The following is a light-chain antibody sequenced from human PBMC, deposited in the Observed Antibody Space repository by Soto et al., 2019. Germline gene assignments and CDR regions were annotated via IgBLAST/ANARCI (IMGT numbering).Light chain of an antibody. Sequence: TQLTQSPSFLSASVGDRVTITCRASQDVSRSLGWYQQKPGKAPRLLISAASTLHSGVPSRFSGSGSGTDFTLTISSLQPEDFATYYCQQLWTYPLTFGGGTKVDI. V-gene: IGKV1-9*01. CDR1: QDVSRS. J-gene: IGKJ4*01. CDR3: QQLWTYPLT. CDR2: AAS.